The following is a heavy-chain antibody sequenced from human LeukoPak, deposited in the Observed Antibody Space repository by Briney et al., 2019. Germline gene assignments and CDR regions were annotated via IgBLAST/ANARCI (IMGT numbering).Heavy chain of an antibody. V-gene: IGHV3-30*02. J-gene: IGHJ4*02. D-gene: IGHD1-26*01. CDR3: ASEGPTRGTLDY. Sequence: GGSLRLSCAASGFPFRSYGMYWARQAPDKGLHWVVYLRKDATYSNYADSVRGRFTISRGNSKNTLDLQMSSLRVEDTAVYYCASEGPTRGTLDYWGQGTLVTVSS. CDR1: GFPFRSYG. CDR2: LRKDATYS.